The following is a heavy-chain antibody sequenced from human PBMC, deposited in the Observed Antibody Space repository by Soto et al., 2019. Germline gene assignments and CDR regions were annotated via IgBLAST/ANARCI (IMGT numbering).Heavy chain of an antibody. J-gene: IGHJ4*02. CDR3: AKLSRGNYDFWSGYLGVGYN. V-gene: IGHV3-23*01. D-gene: IGHD3-3*01. CDR2: ISGSGGST. CDR1: GFTFGSYA. Sequence: EVQLLESGGGLVQPGGSLRLSCAASGFTFGSYAMSWVRQAPGKGLEWVSAISGSGGSTYYADSVKGRFTISRDNSKNTLYLQMNSLRAEDTAVYYCAKLSRGNYDFWSGYLGVGYNWGQGTLVTVSS.